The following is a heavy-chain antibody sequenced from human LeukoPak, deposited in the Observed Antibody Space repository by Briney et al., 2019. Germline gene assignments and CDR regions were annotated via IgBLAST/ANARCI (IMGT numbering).Heavy chain of an antibody. CDR2: IYNSGST. V-gene: IGHV4-59*08. J-gene: IGHJ4*02. Sequence: SETLSLTCAVYGGSFSGYYWSWIRQPPGKGLEWIGRIYNSGSTSYNPSLESRVTISIDTSKNQFSLELSSVTAADTAVYYCAREGNPGGNNYGHCPDYWGQGTLVTVSS. D-gene: IGHD5-18*01. CDR1: GGSFSGYY. CDR3: AREGNPGGNNYGHCPDY.